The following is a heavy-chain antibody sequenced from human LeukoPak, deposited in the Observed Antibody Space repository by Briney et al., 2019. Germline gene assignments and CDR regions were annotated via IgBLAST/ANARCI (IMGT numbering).Heavy chain of an antibody. CDR1: GFTFSDQW. J-gene: IGHJ4*02. V-gene: IGHV3-74*03. CDR3: VKGAPFDY. D-gene: IGHD3-16*02. CDR2: INGDGSST. Sequence: PGGSLRLSCAASGFTFSDQWMHWVRQGPEKGLVWVSRINGDGSSTAYADFVKGRFTISRDNARNTLSLQMNSLRIGDTAIYYCVKGAPFDYWGQGTLAAASS.